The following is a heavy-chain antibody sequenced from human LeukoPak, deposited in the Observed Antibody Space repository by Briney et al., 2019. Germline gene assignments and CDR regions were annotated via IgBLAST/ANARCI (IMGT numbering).Heavy chain of an antibody. CDR3: ARAGTRVSPFDY. J-gene: IGHJ4*02. CDR1: GGSLSSDSHY. D-gene: IGHD4-17*01. CDR2: IYSSGST. Sequence: SETLSLTCTVSGGSLSSDSHYWSWIRQPAGKGLEWIGRIYSSGSTNYNLSLKSRVTISVDTSKNQFSLKLSSVTAADTAVYYCARAGTRVSPFDYWGQGTLVTVSS. V-gene: IGHV4-61*02.